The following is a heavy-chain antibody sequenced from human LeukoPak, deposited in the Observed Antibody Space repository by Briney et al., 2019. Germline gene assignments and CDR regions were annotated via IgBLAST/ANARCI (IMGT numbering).Heavy chain of an antibody. D-gene: IGHD3-9*01. CDR3: ARESFGLRYFDWLLPYYFDY. V-gene: IGHV1-69*05. CDR1: GGTFSSYA. Sequence: SVKVSCKASGGTFSSYAISWVRQAPGQGLGWMGGIIPIFGTANYAQKFQGRVTMTRDTSTSTVYMELSSLRSEDTAVYYCARESFGLRYFDWLLPYYFDYWGQGTLVTVSS. J-gene: IGHJ4*02. CDR2: IIPIFGTA.